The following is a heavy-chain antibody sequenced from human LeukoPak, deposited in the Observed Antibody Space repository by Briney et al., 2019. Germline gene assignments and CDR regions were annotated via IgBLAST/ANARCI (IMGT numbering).Heavy chain of an antibody. CDR2: ISYDGRNK. CDR1: GFTFSSYG. Sequence: GGSLRLSCAASGFTFSSYGMHWVRQAPGKGLEWVAVISYDGRNKYYADSVKGRFTISRDNSKNTLYLQMNSLRAEDTAVYYCAKDVSGIQLWLNLWGQGTLVTVSS. V-gene: IGHV3-30*18. CDR3: AKDVSGIQLWLNL. D-gene: IGHD5-18*01. J-gene: IGHJ4*02.